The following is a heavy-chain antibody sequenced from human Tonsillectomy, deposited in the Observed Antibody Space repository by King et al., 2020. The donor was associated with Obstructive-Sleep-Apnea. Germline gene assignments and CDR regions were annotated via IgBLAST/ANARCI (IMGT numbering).Heavy chain of an antibody. CDR3: AREGRREFDY. D-gene: IGHD6-6*01. V-gene: IGHV3-30*04. CDR2: ISYEGSNK. J-gene: IGHJ4*02. CDR1: GFTFSSYA. Sequence: VQLVESGGGMVKPGRSLRLSCAASGFTFSSYAMHWVRQAPGKGLEWVAVISYEGSNKNYADSVKGRFTISRDNSKNTLYLQMNSLSAEETAVYYCAREGRREFDYWGQGTLVTVSS.